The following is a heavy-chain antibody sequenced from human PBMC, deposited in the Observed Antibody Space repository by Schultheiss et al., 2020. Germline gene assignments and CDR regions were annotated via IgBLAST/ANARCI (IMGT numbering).Heavy chain of an antibody. V-gene: IGHV3-33*01. CDR1: GFTFSSYG. CDR3: ARDLEPSGNCTNGVCYPRSLLYYYYYYGMDV. J-gene: IGHJ6*02. D-gene: IGHD2-8*01. Sequence: GESMKISCAASGFTFSSYGMHWVRQAPGKGLEWVAVIWYDGSNKYYADSVKGRFTISRDNSKNTLYLQMNSLRAEDTAVYYCARDLEPSGNCTNGVCYPRSLLYYYYYYGMDVCGPVTTVTVAS. CDR2: IWYDGSNK.